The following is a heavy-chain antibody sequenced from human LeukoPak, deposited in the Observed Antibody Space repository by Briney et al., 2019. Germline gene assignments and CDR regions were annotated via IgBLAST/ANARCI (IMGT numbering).Heavy chain of an antibody. CDR1: GGTFSSYA. J-gene: IGHJ3*02. Sequence: ASVKVSCKASGGTFSSYAISWVRQAPGQGLEWMGGIIPIFGTANYAQKFQGRVTITADDSTSTAYMELSSLRSEDTAVYYCARDRPYIAVAGTFGAFDIWGQGTMVTVSS. CDR3: ARDRPYIAVAGTFGAFDI. V-gene: IGHV1-69*13. D-gene: IGHD6-19*01. CDR2: IIPIFGTA.